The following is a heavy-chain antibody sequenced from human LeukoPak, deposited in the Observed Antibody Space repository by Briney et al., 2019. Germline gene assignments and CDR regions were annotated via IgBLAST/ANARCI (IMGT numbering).Heavy chain of an antibody. Sequence: GGSLRLSCAASGFTFSNAWMSWVRQAPGKGLEWVGFIRSKAHGGTTEYAASVKGRFTISRDDSKSIAYLQMNSLKTEDTAVYYCTRDGLLWFGELLYFDYWGQGTLVTVSS. J-gene: IGHJ4*02. CDR2: IRSKAHGGTT. CDR1: GFTFSNAW. V-gene: IGHV3-49*04. D-gene: IGHD3-10*01. CDR3: TRDGLLWFGELLYFDY.